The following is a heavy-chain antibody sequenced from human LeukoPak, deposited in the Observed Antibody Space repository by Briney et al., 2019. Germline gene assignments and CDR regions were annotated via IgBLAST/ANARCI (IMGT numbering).Heavy chain of an antibody. V-gene: IGHV4-39*07. J-gene: IGHJ6*02. D-gene: IGHD3/OR15-3a*01. CDR1: GGSISSSSYY. Sequence: SETLSLTCTVSGGSISSSSYYWGWIRQPPGKGLEWIGSIHYSGSTYYNPSLKGRVTISVDTPKNEFFLNLTSVTAADTAVYYCARDASRTYYFALDVWGQGTTVTVSS. CDR2: IHYSGST. CDR3: ARDASRTYYFALDV.